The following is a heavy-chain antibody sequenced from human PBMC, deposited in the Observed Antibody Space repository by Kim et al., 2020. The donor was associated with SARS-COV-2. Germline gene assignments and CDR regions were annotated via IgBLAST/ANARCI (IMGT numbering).Heavy chain of an antibody. V-gene: IGHV3-30*18. D-gene: IGHD6-25*01. J-gene: IGHJ4*02. CDR2: ISYDGSNK. CDR3: AKDQAETDY. Sequence: GGSLRLSCAASGFTFSSYGMHWVRQAPGKGLEWVAVISYDGSNKYYAYSVKGRFTISRDNSKNTLYLQMNSLRAEDTAVYYCAKDQAETDYWGQGTLVTVSS. CDR1: GFTFSSYG.